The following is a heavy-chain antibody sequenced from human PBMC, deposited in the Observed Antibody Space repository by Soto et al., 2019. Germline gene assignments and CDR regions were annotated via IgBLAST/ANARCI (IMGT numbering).Heavy chain of an antibody. CDR1: RFTFSRYS. D-gene: IGHD2-15*01. Sequence: PGGSLRLSCAASRFTFSRYSMNWVRQAPGKGLEWVSSISGSSGSTHYADFVRGRFTISRDKSKNTLYLQMNSLRAEDTAIYYCAKDIVVVVAGGDAFDIWGQGTMVTVS. J-gene: IGHJ3*02. CDR2: ISGSSGST. V-gene: IGHV3-23*01. CDR3: AKDIVVVVAGGDAFDI.